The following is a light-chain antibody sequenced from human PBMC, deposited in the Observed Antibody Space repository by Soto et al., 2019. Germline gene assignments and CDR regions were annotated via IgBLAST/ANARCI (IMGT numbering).Light chain of an antibody. J-gene: IGKJ5*01. CDR1: QDIRGA. CDR2: DVS. V-gene: IGKV1-13*02. CDR3: QQFNIYPIT. Sequence: AIQVTQSPSSLSASVGDRVTITCRASQDIRGALAWYQQKPGKAPKLLIYDVSTVQSGVPSRFSGRGSGTEFTLTITRLQPEDFATYYCQQFNIYPITFGQGTRLEIK.